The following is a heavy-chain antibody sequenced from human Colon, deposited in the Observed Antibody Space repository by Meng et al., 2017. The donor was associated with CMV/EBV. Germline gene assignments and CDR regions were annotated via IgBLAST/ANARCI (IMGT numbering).Heavy chain of an antibody. Sequence: QMQLLQSGTVVKKPGASVKVSCKTSGLTFTANHLHWVRQDPGQGLEWMVWTYPQAGGTYFAQKFQDRVTLTSDTSITTAYMELSGLTSDDTAIYYCVRESWYFDFWGEGTLVTVSS. CDR3: VRESWYFDF. J-gene: IGHJ4*02. CDR2: TYPQAGGT. CDR1: GLTFTANH. V-gene: IGHV1-2*02. D-gene: IGHD6-13*01.